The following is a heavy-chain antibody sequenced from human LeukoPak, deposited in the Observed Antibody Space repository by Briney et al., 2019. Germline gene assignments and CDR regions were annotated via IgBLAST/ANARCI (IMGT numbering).Heavy chain of an antibody. CDR3: ARVGGSGYDPTYYYGMDV. J-gene: IGHJ6*02. CDR2: IYYSGST. CDR1: GGSISGYY. Sequence: PSETLSLTCTVSGGSISGYYWSWIRQPPGKGLEWIGYIYYSGSTNYNPSLKSRVTISVDTSKNQFSLKLSSVAAGATAVYYCARVGGSGYDPTYYYGMDVWGQGTTVTVSS. V-gene: IGHV4-59*01. D-gene: IGHD5-12*01.